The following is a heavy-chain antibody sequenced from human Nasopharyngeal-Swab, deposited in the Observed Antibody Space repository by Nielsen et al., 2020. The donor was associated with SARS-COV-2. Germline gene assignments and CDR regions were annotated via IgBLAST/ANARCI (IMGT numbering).Heavy chain of an antibody. CDR1: GFGFSNYE. CDR2: ISTTTATI. J-gene: IGHJ4*02. Sequence: GESLKLSCAASGFGFSNYEMNWVRQAPGKGLEWISYISTTTATIYYADSVKGRFTISRDNAKNSLYLQMNSLRAEDTAVYYCARVVYGYFDYWGQGTLVTVSS. CDR3: ARVVYGYFDY. D-gene: IGHD5/OR15-5a*01. V-gene: IGHV3-48*03.